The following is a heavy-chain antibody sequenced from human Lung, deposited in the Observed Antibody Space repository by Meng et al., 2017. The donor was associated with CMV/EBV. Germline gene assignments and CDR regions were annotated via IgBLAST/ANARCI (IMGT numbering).Heavy chain of an antibody. CDR1: GYTFTGYY. V-gene: IGHV1-2*02. Sequence: QVQLVQSGAEVKKPXXSVKVSXKASGYTFTGYYMHWVRQAPGQGLEWMGWINPNSGGTNYAQKFQGRVTMTRDTSISKAYMELSRLRSDDTAVYYCVTYCGGDCYSGFDYGGQGTLVTVSA. J-gene: IGHJ4*02. CDR3: VTYCGGDCYSGFDY. D-gene: IGHD2-21*02. CDR2: INPNSGGT.